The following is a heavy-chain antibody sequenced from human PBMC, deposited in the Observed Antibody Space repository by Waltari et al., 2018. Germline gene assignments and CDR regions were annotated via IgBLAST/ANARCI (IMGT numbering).Heavy chain of an antibody. CDR3: ARVATVKTYYYYYMDV. CDR2: IYYSGRT. Sequence: QVQLQESGPGLVKPSQTLSLTCTVSGGSISSGGYYWSWIRQHPGKGLEWIGYIYYSGRTYYNPSLKSRVTISVDTSKNQFSLKLSSVTAADTAVYYCARVATVKTYYYYYMDVWGKGTTVTVSS. V-gene: IGHV4-31*03. J-gene: IGHJ6*03. CDR1: GGSISSGGYY. D-gene: IGHD5-12*01.